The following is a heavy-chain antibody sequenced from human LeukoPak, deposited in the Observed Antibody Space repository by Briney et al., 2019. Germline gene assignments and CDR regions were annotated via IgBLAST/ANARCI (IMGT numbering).Heavy chain of an antibody. J-gene: IGHJ3*02. V-gene: IGHV4-61*02. D-gene: IGHD2-15*01. Sequence: SETLSLTCTVSGGSISSGSYYWSWIRQPAGKGLEWIGRIYTSGSTNYNPSLKSRVTMSVDTSKNQFSLKLSSVTAADTAVYYCARDGAVAVGAFDIWGQGTMVTVSS. CDR2: IYTSGST. CDR3: ARDGAVAVGAFDI. CDR1: GGSISSGSYY.